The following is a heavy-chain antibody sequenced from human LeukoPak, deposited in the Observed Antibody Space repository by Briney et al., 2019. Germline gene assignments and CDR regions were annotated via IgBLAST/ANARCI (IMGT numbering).Heavy chain of an antibody. J-gene: IGHJ6*04. D-gene: IGHD2-2*02. CDR1: GFTFSSYG. V-gene: IGHV3-33*01. Sequence: QPGGSLRLSCAASGFTFSSYGMHWVRQAPGKGLEWVAVIWYDGSNKYYADSVKGRSTISRDNSKNTLYLRMNSLRAEDTAVYYCARDPLLIVPVAIDYYYGMDVWGKGTTVTVSS. CDR3: ARDPLLIVPVAIDYYYGMDV. CDR2: IWYDGSNK.